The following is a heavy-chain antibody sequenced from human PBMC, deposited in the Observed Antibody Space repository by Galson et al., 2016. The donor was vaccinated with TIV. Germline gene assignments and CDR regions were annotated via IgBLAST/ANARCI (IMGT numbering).Heavy chain of an antibody. CDR3: AKDKQWVADCGDY. CDR1: GFTFSAYA. V-gene: IGHV3-23*01. J-gene: IGHJ4*02. D-gene: IGHD2-21*01. CDR2: VNGGGTT. Sequence: LRLSCAASGFTFSAYAMTWVRQAPGKGLAWVSGVNGGGTTYYADSVKGRFTISRDNSKNTLYLQMNNLRAEDTAVYYCAKDKQWVADCGDYWGQGILVTVSS.